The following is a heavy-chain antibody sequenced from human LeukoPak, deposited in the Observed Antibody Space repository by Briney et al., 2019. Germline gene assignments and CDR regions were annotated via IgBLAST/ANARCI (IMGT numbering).Heavy chain of an antibody. J-gene: IGHJ6*03. CDR3: ARARGWEPNYYYYYMDV. D-gene: IGHD1-26*01. CDR1: GFTFSSYA. CDR2: IWYDGSNK. Sequence: GGSLRLSCAASGFTFSSYAMSWVRQAPGKGLEWVSLIWYDGSNKYYADSVKGRFTISRDNSKNTLYLQMNSLRAEDTAVYYCARARGWEPNYYYYYMDVWGKGTTVTVSS. V-gene: IGHV3-33*08.